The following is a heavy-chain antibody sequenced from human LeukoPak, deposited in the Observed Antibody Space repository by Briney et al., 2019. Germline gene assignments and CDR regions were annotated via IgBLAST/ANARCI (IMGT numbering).Heavy chain of an antibody. V-gene: IGHV3-30*18. Sequence: GGSLRLSCAASGFTFSSYVMHWVRQAPGKGLEWVAVISYDGSNKYYADSVKGRFTISRDNSKNTLYLQMNSLRAEDTAVYYCAKEGNVVVPAFDYWGRDPWSPSPQ. D-gene: IGHD2-2*01. CDR1: GFTFSSYV. J-gene: IGHJ4*02. CDR3: AKEGNVVVPAFDY. CDR2: ISYDGSNK.